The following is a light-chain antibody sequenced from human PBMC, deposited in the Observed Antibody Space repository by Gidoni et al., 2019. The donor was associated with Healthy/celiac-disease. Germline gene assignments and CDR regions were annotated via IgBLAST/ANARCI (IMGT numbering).Light chain of an antibody. CDR1: QSVSSY. J-gene: IGKJ2*01. CDR2: DAS. V-gene: IGKV3-11*01. Sequence: EIVLTQSPATLSLSPGERATLSCRASQSVSSYLAWYQQKPAQAPRLLIYDASNRATGIPARFSGSGSGTDFTLTISSLEPADFAVYSCQQRSNWPPYMYTFGQGTKLEIK. CDR3: QQRSNWPPYMYT.